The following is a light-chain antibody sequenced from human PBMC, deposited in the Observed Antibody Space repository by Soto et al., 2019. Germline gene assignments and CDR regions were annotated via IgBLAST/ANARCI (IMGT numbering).Light chain of an antibody. CDR2: EVN. CDR3: SSYAGSNDLI. Sequence: QSVLTQPPSASGSPGQSVTISCTGTSSDVGGYNYVSWYQQHPGKAPKLMIYEVNKRPSGVPYRFSGSKSGNTASLTVSGLQAEDEADYYCSSYAGSNDLIFGGGTKLTVL. V-gene: IGLV2-8*01. CDR1: SSDVGGYNY. J-gene: IGLJ2*01.